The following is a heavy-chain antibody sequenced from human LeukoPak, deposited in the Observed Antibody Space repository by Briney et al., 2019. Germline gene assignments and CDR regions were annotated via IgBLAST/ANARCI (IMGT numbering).Heavy chain of an antibody. J-gene: IGHJ5*02. D-gene: IGHD4-11*01. CDR3: AISDYSKGWFDP. V-gene: IGHV5-51*01. Sequence: GESLEISCEGSRYTFTSYWIAWVRQMPGKGLEWMGIIYPGDSDTRYSPSFQGQVTISADKSISTAYLQWSSLKASDTAMYYCAISDYSKGWFDPWGQGTLVTVSS. CDR1: RYTFTSYW. CDR2: IYPGDSDT.